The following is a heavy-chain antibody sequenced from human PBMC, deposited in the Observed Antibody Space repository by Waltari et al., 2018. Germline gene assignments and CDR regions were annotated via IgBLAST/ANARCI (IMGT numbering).Heavy chain of an antibody. Sequence: LVESGGGLVTPGGSLGLSCSVSGFIFHHYTLIWVRQAPGQGLEWVASVSGRSSYIFYGDSVKGRFLISRDNSQNSLYLQMNRLRAGDTGVYYCARGPMVVAPTLVDNWGQGTLVTVSS. CDR2: VSGRSSYI. CDR3: ARGPMVVAPTLVDN. D-gene: IGHD2-21*01. V-gene: IGHV3-21*06. CDR1: GFIFHHYT. J-gene: IGHJ4*02.